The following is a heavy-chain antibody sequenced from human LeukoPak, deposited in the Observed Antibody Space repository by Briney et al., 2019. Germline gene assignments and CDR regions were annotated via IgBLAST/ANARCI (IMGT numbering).Heavy chain of an antibody. J-gene: IGHJ3*02. CDR3: ARRYCSGGSCYSERGAFDI. CDR2: IYYSGTT. D-gene: IGHD2-15*01. Sequence: SETLSLTCTVSGGSISSTYYWDWIRQPPGKGLEWIGSIYYSGTTYYNPSLKSRVTISVDTSKNQFSLKLSSVTAADTAVYYCARRYCSGGSCYSERGAFDIWGQGTMVTVSS. V-gene: IGHV4-39*07. CDR1: GGSISSTYY.